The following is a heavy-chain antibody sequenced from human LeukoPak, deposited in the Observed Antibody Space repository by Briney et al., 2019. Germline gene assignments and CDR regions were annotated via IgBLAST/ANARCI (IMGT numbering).Heavy chain of an antibody. CDR1: GYTFTSYD. CDR3: ARAYYDILTGYHYCFDY. J-gene: IGHJ4*02. D-gene: IGHD3-9*01. V-gene: IGHV1-8*01. CDR2: MNPNSGNT. Sequence: GASVKVSCKASGYTFTSYDINWVRQATGQGLEWMGWMNPNSGNTGYAQKFQGRVTMTRNTSISTAYMELSSLRSEDTAVYYCARAYYDILTGYHYCFDYWGQGTLVTVSS.